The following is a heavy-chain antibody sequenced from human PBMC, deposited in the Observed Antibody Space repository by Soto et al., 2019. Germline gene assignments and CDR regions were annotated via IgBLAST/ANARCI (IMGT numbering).Heavy chain of an antibody. CDR1: GGTFSSYA. J-gene: IGHJ5*02. Sequence: QVQLVQSGAEVKKPGSSVKVSCKASGGTFSSYAISWVRQAPGQGLEWMGGIIPIFGTANYAQNFQGRVTITADKSTSTAYMEPSSLRSEDTAVYYCAREAGHAGQYNWFDPWGQGTLVTVSS. V-gene: IGHV1-69*06. CDR3: AREAGHAGQYNWFDP. CDR2: IIPIFGTA. D-gene: IGHD6-25*01.